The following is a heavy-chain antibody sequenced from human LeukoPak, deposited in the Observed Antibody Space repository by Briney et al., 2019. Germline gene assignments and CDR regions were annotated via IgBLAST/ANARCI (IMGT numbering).Heavy chain of an antibody. Sequence: PGGSLRLSCSVSGFTFSRYAMHRVRQAPGKGLEYVSGISSNGGSTYYANSVKDRFTISRDNSKNTLYLQMGSLRAEDMAVYYCARLTNYYYDSSGYYYSPSYYFDYWGQGTLVTVSS. CDR2: ISSNGGST. V-gene: IGHV3-64*01. CDR1: GFTFSRYA. D-gene: IGHD3-22*01. J-gene: IGHJ4*02. CDR3: ARLTNYYYDSSGYYYSPSYYFDY.